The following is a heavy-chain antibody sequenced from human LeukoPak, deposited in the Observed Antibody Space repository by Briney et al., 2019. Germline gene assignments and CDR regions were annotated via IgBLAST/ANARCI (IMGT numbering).Heavy chain of an antibody. CDR2: IYYSGST. D-gene: IGHD2-15*01. CDR3: AREALYCSGGSCSPWFDP. V-gene: IGHV4-39*07. Sequence: SETLSLTCTVSGGSISSINYYWGWIRQPPGKGLEWIGSIYYSGSTYYNPSLKSRVTISVDTSKNQFSLKLSSVTAADTAVYYCAREALYCSGGSCSPWFDPWGQGTLVTVSS. J-gene: IGHJ5*02. CDR1: GGSISSINYY.